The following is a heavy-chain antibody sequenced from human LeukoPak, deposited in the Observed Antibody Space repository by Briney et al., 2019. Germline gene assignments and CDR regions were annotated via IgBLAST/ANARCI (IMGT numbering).Heavy chain of an antibody. Sequence: PSETLSLTCTVSGASVNTDYWSWIRQPPGKGLEWIGYTYNSGSTNYNPSLKSRVTISVDTSKNQFSLKLSSVTAADTAVYYCARVTKYVWFGELLSSYYYYGMDVWGQGTTVTVSS. V-gene: IGHV4-59*02. D-gene: IGHD3-10*01. CDR1: GASVNTDY. CDR3: ARVTKYVWFGELLSSYYYYGMDV. CDR2: TYNSGST. J-gene: IGHJ6*02.